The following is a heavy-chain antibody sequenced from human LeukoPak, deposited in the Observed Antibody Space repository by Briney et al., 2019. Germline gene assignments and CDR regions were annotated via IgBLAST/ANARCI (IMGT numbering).Heavy chain of an antibody. CDR3: AKDPPIIAAAGTGTDY. D-gene: IGHD6-13*01. J-gene: IGHJ4*02. CDR1: GFTFSSYA. Sequence: GGSLRLSFAASGFTFSSYAMSWVRQAPGKGLEWVSAISGSGGSTYYADSVKGRFTISRDNSKNTLYLQMNSLRAEDTAVYYCAKDPPIIAAAGTGTDYWGQGTLVTVSS. V-gene: IGHV3-23*01. CDR2: ISGSGGST.